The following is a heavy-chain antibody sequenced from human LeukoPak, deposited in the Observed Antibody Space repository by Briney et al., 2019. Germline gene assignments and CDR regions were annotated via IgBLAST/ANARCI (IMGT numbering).Heavy chain of an antibody. CDR1: GFIFKNDW. V-gene: IGHV3-74*01. CDR3: ARGVGSGSRLRAGDY. J-gene: IGHJ4*02. Sequence: PGGSLRLSCVGSGFIFKNDWMHWVRQAPGKGLVWVSRLYSEGGRTYYADSVKGRFTISRDNSKNTLYLQMNSLRAEDTAVYYCARGVGSGSRLRAGDYWGQGTLVTVSS. D-gene: IGHD1-26*01. CDR2: LYSEGGRT.